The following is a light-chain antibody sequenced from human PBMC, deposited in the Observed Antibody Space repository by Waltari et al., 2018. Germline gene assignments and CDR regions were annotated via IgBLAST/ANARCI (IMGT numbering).Light chain of an antibody. J-gene: IGLJ2*01. CDR1: ALSQQF. Sequence: SSGLTQPPSMSVSPGLTARITCSGDALSQQFVHWYQQKPGQAPGGVIFKDSGGPSEIPERFSGSTSGTTGTLTISGVQAEDEADYYCQSADTTDYVLFGGGTSLTVL. CDR2: KDS. CDR3: QSADTTDYVL. V-gene: IGLV3-25*03.